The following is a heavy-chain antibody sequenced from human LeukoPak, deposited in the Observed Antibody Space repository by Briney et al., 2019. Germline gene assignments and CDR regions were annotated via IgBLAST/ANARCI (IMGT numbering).Heavy chain of an antibody. J-gene: IGHJ5*02. CDR1: GGSISSSSYY. V-gene: IGHV4-39*07. D-gene: IGHD3-22*01. CDR2: IYYSGST. CDR3: ARVHDYYDSSGYSGCEWFDP. Sequence: SETLSLTCTVSGGSISSSSYYWGWIRQPPGKGLEWIGSIYYSGSTYYNPSLKSRVTISVDTSKNQFSLKLSSVTAADTAVYYCARVHDYYDSSGYSGCEWFDPWGQGTLVTVSS.